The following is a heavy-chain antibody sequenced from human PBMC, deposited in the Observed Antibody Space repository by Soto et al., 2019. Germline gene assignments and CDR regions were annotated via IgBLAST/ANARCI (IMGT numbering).Heavy chain of an antibody. V-gene: IGHV1-69*01. CDR3: ARVRVDVDTAMVIPGYYFDY. CDR1: GGTFSSYA. D-gene: IGHD5-18*01. J-gene: IGHJ4*02. Sequence: QVQLVQSGAEVKKPGSSLKVSCKASGGTFSSYAISWVRQAPGQGLEWMGGIIPIFGTANYAQKLQGRVTITADESTSTAYMEMSSLRSEDTAVYYCARVRVDVDTAMVIPGYYFDYWGQGSLVTVSS. CDR2: IIPIFGTA.